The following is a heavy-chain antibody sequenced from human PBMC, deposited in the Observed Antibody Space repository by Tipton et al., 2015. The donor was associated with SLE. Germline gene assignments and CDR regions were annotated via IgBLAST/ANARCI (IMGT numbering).Heavy chain of an antibody. J-gene: IGHJ4*02. D-gene: IGHD6-13*01. CDR1: GYTFTSYA. CDR3: ASGKAAAEN. V-gene: IGHV7-4-1*02. Sequence: QVQLVQSGSELKKPGASVKFSCKASGYTFTSYAMNWVRQAPGQGLECKGWINTNTGNPTYAQGFTGRFVFSLDTSVSTAQQQISSLKAEDTAVYYCASGKAAAENWGQGTLVTVSS. CDR2: INTNTGNP.